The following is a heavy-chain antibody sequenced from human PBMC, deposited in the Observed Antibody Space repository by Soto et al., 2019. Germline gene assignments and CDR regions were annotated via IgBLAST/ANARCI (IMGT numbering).Heavy chain of an antibody. CDR2: IYYSGSA. D-gene: IGHD5-18*01. V-gene: IGHV4-61*01. CDR1: GGSVSSGSYY. CDR3: ASPLYSYGPMDV. Sequence: QVQLQESGPGLVKPSETLSLTCTVSGGSVSSGSYYWSWIQQPPGKGLEWIGYIYYSGSANYNPPLKSRVTISVDTSKDQFSLKLSSVTAADTAVYYCASPLYSYGPMDVWGQGTTVTVSS. J-gene: IGHJ6*02.